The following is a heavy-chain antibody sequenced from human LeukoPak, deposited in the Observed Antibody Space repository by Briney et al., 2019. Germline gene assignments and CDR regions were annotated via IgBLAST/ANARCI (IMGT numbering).Heavy chain of an antibody. Sequence: PGGSLRLSCAASGFTFSSYSMNWVRQAPGKGLEWVSSISSSSSYTYYADSVKGRFTISRDNAKNSLYLQMNSLRAEDTAVYYCARDKSNYGGWGQGTLVTVSS. CDR1: GFTFSSYS. V-gene: IGHV3-21*01. D-gene: IGHD4/OR15-4a*01. CDR2: ISSSSSYT. CDR3: ARDKSNYGG. J-gene: IGHJ4*02.